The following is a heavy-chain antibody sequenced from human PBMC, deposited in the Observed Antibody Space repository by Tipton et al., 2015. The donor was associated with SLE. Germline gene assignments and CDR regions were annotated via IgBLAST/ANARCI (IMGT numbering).Heavy chain of an antibody. Sequence: LRLSCTVSGGSVSTSSYYWGWIRPPPGKGLEWIGSIYYSGSTYYNPSLKSRVTISVDTSKNQFSLKLSSVTAADTAVYYCARGRKYYDSSGLSLYGMDVWGQGTTVTVSS. CDR3: ARGRKYYDSSGLSLYGMDV. CDR2: IYYSGST. J-gene: IGHJ6*02. CDR1: GGSVSTSSYY. V-gene: IGHV4-39*07. D-gene: IGHD3-22*01.